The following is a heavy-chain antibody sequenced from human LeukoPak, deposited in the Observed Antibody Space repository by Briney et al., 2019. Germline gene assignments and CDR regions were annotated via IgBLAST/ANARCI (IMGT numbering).Heavy chain of an antibody. V-gene: IGHV3-30*18. CDR2: ISYDGSNK. J-gene: IGHJ6*02. CDR1: GFTFSSYG. CDR3: AKGPLVTEEYYYYYGMDV. Sequence: GRSLRLSCAASGFTFSSYGLHWVRQAPGKGLEWVAVISYDGSNKYYADSVKGRFTISRDNSKNTLYLQMNSLRAEDTAVYYCAKGPLVTEEYYYYYGMDVWGQGTTVTVSS. D-gene: IGHD4-11*01.